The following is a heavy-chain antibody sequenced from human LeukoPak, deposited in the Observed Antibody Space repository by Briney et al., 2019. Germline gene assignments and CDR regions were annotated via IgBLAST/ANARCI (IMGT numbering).Heavy chain of an antibody. CDR1: GFSISSHW. CDR3: VRVIAAVLGVSDYCDY. J-gene: IGHJ4*02. V-gene: IGHV3-7*05. CDR2: IKEDGSER. Sequence: PGGSLRLSCAASGFSISSHWMYWVRQAPGKGLEWVANIKEDGSERFYVDSVKGRFTVSRDNAKNSLYLQMNSLRAEDTAVYYCVRVIAAVLGVSDYCDYWGQGTLVTVSS. D-gene: IGHD6-13*01.